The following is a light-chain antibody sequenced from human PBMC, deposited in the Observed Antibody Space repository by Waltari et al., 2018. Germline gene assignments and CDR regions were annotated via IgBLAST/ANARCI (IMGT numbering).Light chain of an antibody. CDR2: DVS. CDR1: SRDVGGYNY. Sequence: QSALTQPASVSGSPGPSITFPCTGTSRDVGGYNYVSWYQQHPGKAPKLMIYDVSNRPSAVSDRFSGSKSGNTASLTISGLQAEDEADYYCSSYTRSSTWVFGGGTKLTVL. J-gene: IGLJ3*02. V-gene: IGLV2-14*03. CDR3: SSYTRSSTWV.